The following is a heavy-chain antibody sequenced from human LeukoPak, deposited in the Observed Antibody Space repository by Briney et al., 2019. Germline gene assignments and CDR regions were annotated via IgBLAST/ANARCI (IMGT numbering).Heavy chain of an antibody. J-gene: IGHJ5*02. Sequence: GGSLRLSCAASGFTFSSYGMHRVRQAPGKGLEWVAVIWYDGSNKYYADSVKGRFTISRDNSKNTLYLQMNNLRAGDTAVYYCAKDYLQQLVRGWFGPWGQGILVTVSS. CDR3: AKDYLQQLVRGWFGP. D-gene: IGHD6-13*01. CDR2: IWYDGSNK. CDR1: GFTFSSYG. V-gene: IGHV3-33*06.